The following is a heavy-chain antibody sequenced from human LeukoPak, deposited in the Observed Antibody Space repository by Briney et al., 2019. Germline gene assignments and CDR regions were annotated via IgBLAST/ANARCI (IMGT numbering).Heavy chain of an antibody. D-gene: IGHD6-13*01. V-gene: IGHV1-2*07. CDR2: INPNSGGT. CDR1: GYTFTGYY. J-gene: IGHJ4*02. Sequence: ASVKVSCKASGYTFTGYYMHWVQQAHGQGLQWMGWINPNSGGTNYAYKFQGRITMTRDTSISTAYMELSSLKSDDAAVYYCARGSTLATPGGVANDYWGQGTLVTVSS. CDR3: ARGSTLATPGGVANDY.